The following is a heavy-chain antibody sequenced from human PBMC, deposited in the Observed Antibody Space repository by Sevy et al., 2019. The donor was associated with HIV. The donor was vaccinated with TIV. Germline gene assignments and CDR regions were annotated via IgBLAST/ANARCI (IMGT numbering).Heavy chain of an antibody. Sequence: SETLSLTCTVSGGSISSYYWSWIRQPPGKGLEWIGYIYYSGSTNYNPSLKSRVTISVDTSKNQFSLKLSSVTAADTAVYYCXRGGGGYYPPYFDYWGQGTLVTVSS. CDR2: IYYSGST. CDR1: GGSISSYY. V-gene: IGHV4-59*01. J-gene: IGHJ4*02. D-gene: IGHD3-22*01. CDR3: XRGGGGYYPPYFDY.